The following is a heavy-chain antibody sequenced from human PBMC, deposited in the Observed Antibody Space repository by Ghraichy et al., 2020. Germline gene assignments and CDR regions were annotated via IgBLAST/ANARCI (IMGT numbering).Heavy chain of an antibody. V-gene: IGHV4-34*01. CDR3: ARGLGRLYGTVYYFDY. J-gene: IGHJ4*02. CDR2: INHSGST. D-gene: IGHD4-17*01. CDR1: GGSFSGYY. Sequence: SETLSLTCAVYGGSFSGYYWSWIRQPPGKGLEWIGEINHSGSTNYNPSLKSRVTISVDTSKNQFSLKLSSVTAADTAVYYCARGLGRLYGTVYYFDYWGQGTLVTVSS.